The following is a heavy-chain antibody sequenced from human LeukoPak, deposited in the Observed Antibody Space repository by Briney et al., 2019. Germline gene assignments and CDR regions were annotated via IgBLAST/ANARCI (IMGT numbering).Heavy chain of an antibody. CDR3: ATPPDYGGNSGPAFDI. D-gene: IGHD4-23*01. CDR1: GYTFTGYY. Sequence: ASVKVSCKASGYTFTGYYMHWVRQAPGQGLEWMGWINPNSGGTNYAQKFQGRVTMTRDTSISTAYMELSRLRSDDTAVYYCATPPDYGGNSGPAFDIWGQGTMVTVSS. V-gene: IGHV1-2*02. J-gene: IGHJ3*02. CDR2: INPNSGGT.